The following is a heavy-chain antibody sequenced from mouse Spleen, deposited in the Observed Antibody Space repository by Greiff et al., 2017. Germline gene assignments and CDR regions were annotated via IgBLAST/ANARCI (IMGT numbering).Heavy chain of an antibody. V-gene: IGHV2-2*01. CDR3: ARSTMITTDGDYYAMDY. CDR1: GFSLTSYG. Sequence: VQLQQSGPGLVQPSQSLSITCTVSGFSLTSYGVHWVRQSPGKGLEWLGVIWSGGSTDYNAAFISRLSISKDNSKSQVFFKMNSLQADDTAIYYCARSTMITTDGDYYAMDYWGQGTSVTVSS. D-gene: IGHD2-4*01. CDR2: IWSGGST. J-gene: IGHJ4*01.